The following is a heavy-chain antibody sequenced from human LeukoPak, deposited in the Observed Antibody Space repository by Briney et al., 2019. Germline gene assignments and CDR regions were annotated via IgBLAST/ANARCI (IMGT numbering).Heavy chain of an antibody. Sequence: PGGSLRLSCAASGFTFSSYWMHWVRRAPGKGLVWVSRINSDGSSTSYADSVKGRFTISRDNAKNTLYLQMNSLRAEDTAVYYCARDWGSYDFWSGYPIGDAFDIWGQGTMVTVSS. CDR2: INSDGSST. D-gene: IGHD3-3*01. V-gene: IGHV3-74*01. J-gene: IGHJ3*02. CDR1: GFTFSSYW. CDR3: ARDWGSYDFWSGYPIGDAFDI.